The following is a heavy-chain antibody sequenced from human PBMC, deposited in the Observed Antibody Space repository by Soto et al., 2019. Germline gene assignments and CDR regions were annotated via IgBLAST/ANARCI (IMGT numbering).Heavy chain of an antibody. CDR1: GYTFTKYG. J-gene: IGHJ5*02. CDR2: ISAYTDNP. V-gene: IGHV1-18*01. D-gene: IGHD2-2*01. CDR3: ARVIPDAEAWFGP. Sequence: QVQLVQSGGEVKKPGASVKVSCKASGYTFTKYGVTWVRQAPGQGLEWMGWISAYTDNPNYAQKFQGRVTMTIDTSTTTAYMYLRSLTSDDTAVYYCARVIPDAEAWFGPWGQGTLVTVSS.